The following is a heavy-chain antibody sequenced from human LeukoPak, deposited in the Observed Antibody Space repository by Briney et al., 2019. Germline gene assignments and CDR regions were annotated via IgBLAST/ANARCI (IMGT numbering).Heavy chain of an antibody. CDR3: ARYAAGSYYAGLFYFDY. CDR1: GFTFSTYY. Sequence: PGGSLRLSCAGSGFTFSTYYINWVRQAPGKGLEWVSTISSSSTYIYYADSVKGRFTISRDNAKNSLHLQMNSLRAEDTAVYYCARYAAGSYYAGLFYFDYWGQGTLVTVSS. J-gene: IGHJ4*02. CDR2: ISSSSTYI. D-gene: IGHD3-10*01. V-gene: IGHV3-21*01.